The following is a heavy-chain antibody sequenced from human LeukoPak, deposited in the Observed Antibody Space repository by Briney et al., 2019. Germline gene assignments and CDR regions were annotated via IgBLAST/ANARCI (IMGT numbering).Heavy chain of an antibody. CDR1: GYTLTAYY. Sequence: ASVKVSCKASGYTLTAYYLHWVRQAPGQGLEWMGGIIPIFGTANYAQKFQGRVTITTDESTSTAYMELSSLRSEDTAVYYCARLWDYSSGYNDYWGQGTLVTVSS. J-gene: IGHJ4*02. V-gene: IGHV1-69*05. CDR2: IIPIFGTA. CDR3: ARLWDYSSGYNDY. D-gene: IGHD3-22*01.